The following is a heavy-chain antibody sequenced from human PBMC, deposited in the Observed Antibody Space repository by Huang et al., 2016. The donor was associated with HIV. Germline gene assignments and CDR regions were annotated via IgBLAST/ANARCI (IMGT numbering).Heavy chain of an antibody. CDR2: IDPCDSET. CDR3: ARQRAYGSTYADY. J-gene: IGHJ4*02. CDR1: GYKFTSYW. Sequence: EVQLVQSGAEVKKSGESLKISCKGSGYKFTSYWIGWVRQTPGKGLEWMGIIDPCDSETRYRPSFQGKVTISADKSISTAYLQWSSLKASDTAMYYCARQRAYGSTYADYWGQGTLVTVSS. V-gene: IGHV5-51*01. D-gene: IGHD4-4*01.